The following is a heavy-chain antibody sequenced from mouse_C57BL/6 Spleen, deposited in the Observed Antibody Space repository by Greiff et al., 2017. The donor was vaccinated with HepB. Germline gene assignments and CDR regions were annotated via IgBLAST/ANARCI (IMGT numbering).Heavy chain of an antibody. CDR3: TFFYGNSLPY. Sequence: VQLQQSGAELVRPGASVKLSCTASGFNIKDDYMHWVKQRPEQGLEWIGWIDPENGDTEYASKFQGKATITADTSSNTAYLQLSSLTSEDTDVYYCTFFYGNSLPYWGQGTLVTVSA. CDR2: IDPENGDT. D-gene: IGHD2-1*01. J-gene: IGHJ3*01. CDR1: GFNIKDDY. V-gene: IGHV14-4*01.